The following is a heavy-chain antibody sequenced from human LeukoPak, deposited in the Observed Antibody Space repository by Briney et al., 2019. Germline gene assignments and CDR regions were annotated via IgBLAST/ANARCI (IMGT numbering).Heavy chain of an antibody. Sequence: GGSLRLSCTASGFTFSNYPMNWVRQAPGKGLEWVSYISSSAIYYADSVKGRFTISRDNAKNSLYLQMNSLRAEDTAVYYCAELGITMIGGVWGKGTTVTISS. CDR2: ISSSAI. V-gene: IGHV3-48*03. CDR3: AELGITMIGGV. D-gene: IGHD3-10*02. CDR1: GFTFSNYP. J-gene: IGHJ6*04.